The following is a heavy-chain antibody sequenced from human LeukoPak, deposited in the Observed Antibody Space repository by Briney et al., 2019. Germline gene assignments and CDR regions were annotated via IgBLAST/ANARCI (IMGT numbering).Heavy chain of an antibody. D-gene: IGHD3-22*01. CDR3: ARDSNYYDSSGYPPGDY. Sequence: PGGSLRLSCAASGFTFSSYSMNWVRQAPGKGLEWVSYISSRSSTKNYADSVKGRFTISRDNAKNSLYLQMNSLRAEDTAVYYCARDSNYYDSSGYPPGDYWGQGTLVTVSS. CDR2: ISSRSSTK. J-gene: IGHJ4*02. V-gene: IGHV3-48*01. CDR1: GFTFSSYS.